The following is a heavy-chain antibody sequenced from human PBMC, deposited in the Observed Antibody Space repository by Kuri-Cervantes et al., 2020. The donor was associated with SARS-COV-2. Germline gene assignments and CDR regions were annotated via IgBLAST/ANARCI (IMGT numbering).Heavy chain of an antibody. CDR3: ARGRKQWLVT. V-gene: IGHV1-46*01. CDR1: GYTFTSYY. Sequence: ASVKVSCKASGYTFTSYYMHWVRQAPGQGLEWMGIINPSGGSTSYAQKFQGRVTMTRNTSISTAYMELSSLRSEDTAVYYCARGRKQWLVTWGQGTLVTVSS. CDR2: INPSGGST. J-gene: IGHJ4*02. D-gene: IGHD6-19*01.